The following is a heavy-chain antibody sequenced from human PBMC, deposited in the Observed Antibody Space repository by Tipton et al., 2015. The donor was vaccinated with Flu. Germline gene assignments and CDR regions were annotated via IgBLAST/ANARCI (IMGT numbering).Heavy chain of an antibody. V-gene: IGHV4-4*07. J-gene: IGHJ3*02. CDR1: GGSISTYF. D-gene: IGHD5-12*01. CDR2: ISASGST. Sequence: TLSLTCTVSGGSISTYFWSWIRQPAGKGLEWIVRISASGSTVYNSSLESRVTLSRDTSKNHFSLRLGSVTAADTALYYCARDLRGYSGYMGSDAFDMWGQGIMVTVSS. CDR3: ARDLRGYSGYMGSDAFDM.